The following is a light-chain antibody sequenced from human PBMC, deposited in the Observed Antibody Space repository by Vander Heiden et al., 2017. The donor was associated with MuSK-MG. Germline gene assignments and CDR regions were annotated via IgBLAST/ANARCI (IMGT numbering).Light chain of an antibody. V-gene: IGKV3-11*01. J-gene: IGKJ1*01. CDR3: QQRSNWSWT. CDR2: DAS. Sequence: EIVLTQSPATLSLSPGDRATLSCRASQSVSSYLAWYQQKPGQAPRLLIYDASNRATSIPARFSGSGSGTDFTLTISSLEPEDFAVYYCQQRSNWSWTFGQGTKVEIK. CDR1: QSVSSY.